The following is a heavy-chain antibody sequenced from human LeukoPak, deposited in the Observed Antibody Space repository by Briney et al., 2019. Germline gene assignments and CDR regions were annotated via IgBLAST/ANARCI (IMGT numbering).Heavy chain of an antibody. CDR3: ARESLLWFGETPWGWFDP. J-gene: IGHJ5*02. CDR2: IYYSGST. V-gene: IGHV4-59*01. CDR1: GGSISSYY. D-gene: IGHD3-10*01. Sequence: SETLSLTCTVSGGSISSYYWSWIRQPPGKGLEWIGYIYYSGSTNYNPSLKSRVTISVDTSKNQFSLKLSSVTAADTAVYYCARESLLWFGETPWGWFDPWGQGTLVTVSS.